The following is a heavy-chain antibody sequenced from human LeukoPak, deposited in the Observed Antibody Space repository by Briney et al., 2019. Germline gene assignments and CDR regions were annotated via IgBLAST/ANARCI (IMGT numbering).Heavy chain of an antibody. CDR1: GGTFSSYA. CDR3: ARTPANYYDSSGYDWYFDL. D-gene: IGHD3-22*01. J-gene: IGHJ2*01. CDR2: IIPIFGTA. Sequence: ASVKVSCKASGGTFSSYAISWVRQAPGQGLEWMGGIIPIFGTANYAQKFQGRVTITADGSTSTAYMELSSLRSEDTAVYYCARTPANYYDSSGYDWYFDLWGRGTLVTVSS. V-gene: IGHV1-69*13.